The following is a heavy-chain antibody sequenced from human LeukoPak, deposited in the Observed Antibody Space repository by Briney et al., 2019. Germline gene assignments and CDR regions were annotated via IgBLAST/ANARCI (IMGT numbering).Heavy chain of an antibody. V-gene: IGHV4-59*01. D-gene: IGHD4-17*01. CDR3: ARDSNGDSYAEYFQH. J-gene: IGHJ1*01. Sequence: SETLSLTCTVSGGSISSYYWSWIRQPPGKGLEWIGYIYYSGSTNYNPSLKSRVTISVATSKNQFSLKLSSVTAADTAVYYCARDSNGDSYAEYFQHWGQGTLVTVSS. CDR2: IYYSGST. CDR1: GGSISSYY.